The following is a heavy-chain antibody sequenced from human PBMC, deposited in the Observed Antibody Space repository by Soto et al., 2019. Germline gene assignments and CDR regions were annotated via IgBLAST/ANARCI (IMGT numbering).Heavy chain of an antibody. CDR3: ARNSAAGEGYFDY. CDR1: GGSISSYY. Sequence: QVQLQESGPGLVKPSETLSLTCTVSGGSISSYYWSWIRQPPGKGLEWIGYIYYSGSTNYNPSLKSRVTISVDTSKNQFALKLSSVTAADTAVYYCARNSAAGEGYFDYWGQGTLVTVSS. J-gene: IGHJ4*02. D-gene: IGHD6-13*01. V-gene: IGHV4-59*01. CDR2: IYYSGST.